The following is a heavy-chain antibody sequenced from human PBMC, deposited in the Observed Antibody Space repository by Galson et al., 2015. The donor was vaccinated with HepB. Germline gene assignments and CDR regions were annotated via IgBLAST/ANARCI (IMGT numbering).Heavy chain of an antibody. V-gene: IGHV3-30*18. Sequence: SLRLSCAASGITFSSYGMHWVRQAPGKGLEWVAVISYDGSNKYYADSVKGRFTISRDNSKNTLYLQMNSLRPDDTAFYYCAKGYATNGGAFHYWGQGALVTVSS. J-gene: IGHJ4*02. CDR3: AKGYATNGGAFHY. D-gene: IGHD3-16*01. CDR1: GITFSSYG. CDR2: ISYDGSNK.